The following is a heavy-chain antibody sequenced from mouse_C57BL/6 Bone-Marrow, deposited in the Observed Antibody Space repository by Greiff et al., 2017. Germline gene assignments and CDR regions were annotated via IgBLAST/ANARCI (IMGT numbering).Heavy chain of an antibody. J-gene: IGHJ4*01. CDR1: GYTFTSYW. V-gene: IGHV1-69*01. D-gene: IGHD2-2*01. CDR3: ARERVTTNARED. CDR2: IYPSVSYT. Sequence: QVQLQQPGAELVMPGASVKLSCKASGYTFTSYWMPWVKQSPGQGLEWIGEIYPSVSYTTYNQKFKGKSTLTVDNSSSPAYMQLSSLTSSASAVFDWARERVTTNAREDWGKGTTVTVSS.